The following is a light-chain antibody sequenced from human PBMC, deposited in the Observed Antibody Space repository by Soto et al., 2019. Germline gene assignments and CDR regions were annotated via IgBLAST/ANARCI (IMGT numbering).Light chain of an antibody. CDR2: DVT. J-gene: IGLJ1*01. CDR1: SSDVGAYDY. Sequence: QTVMTQPASVSGSSGQSITISCTGTSSDVGAYDYVSWFQQYPGKAPKLMIYDVTDRPSGVSDRFFGSKSGNTASLTISGLQAEDEADYYCSSYTSGSTPYVFGTGTKVTVL. CDR3: SSYTSGSTPYV. V-gene: IGLV2-14*03.